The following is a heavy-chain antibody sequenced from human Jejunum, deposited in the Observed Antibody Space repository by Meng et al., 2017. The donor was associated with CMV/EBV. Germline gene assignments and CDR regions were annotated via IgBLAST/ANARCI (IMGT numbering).Heavy chain of an antibody. CDR2: ISGSSTVT. CDR1: GFSFSDYY. CDR3: TRDPRACDY. Sequence: QVGGSGGGWVRLGGSLRLSCKPSGFSFSDYYMTWIRHTPGKGPEWLAYISGSSTVTNYADSVKGRFTISRDNVNNLLYLQMNSLRADDTAVYYCTRDPRACDYWGQGTLVTVSS. V-gene: IGHV3-11*05. J-gene: IGHJ4*02.